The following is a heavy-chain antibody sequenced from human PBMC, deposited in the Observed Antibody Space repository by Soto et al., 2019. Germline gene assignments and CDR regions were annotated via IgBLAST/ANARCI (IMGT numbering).Heavy chain of an antibody. D-gene: IGHD6-25*01. CDR1: GSTFSSYA. J-gene: IGHJ6*01. Sequence: QVQLVQSGAEVKKPGSSVKVSCKASGSTFSSYAISWVRQAPGQGLEWMGGIIPIFGTANSAQKFQGRVTITADESTSTAYMELSSLRSEDTDVYYCARDRIGSVSYGMDVWGQGPTVTVSS. V-gene: IGHV1-69*01. CDR2: IIPIFGTA. CDR3: ARDRIGSVSYGMDV.